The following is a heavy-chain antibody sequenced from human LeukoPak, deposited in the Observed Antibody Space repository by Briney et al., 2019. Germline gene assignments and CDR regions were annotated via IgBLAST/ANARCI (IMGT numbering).Heavy chain of an antibody. J-gene: IGHJ6*03. CDR2: MNPNSGNT. CDR1: GYTFTSYD. CDR3: ARENPPAAMDV. V-gene: IGHV1-8*03. Sequence: ASVKLSCKSSGYTFTSYDINWVRQATGQGLEWMGWMNPNSGNTGYAQKFQGRVTITRNTSISTAYMELSSLRSEGTAVYYCARENPPAAMDVWGKGTTLTISS.